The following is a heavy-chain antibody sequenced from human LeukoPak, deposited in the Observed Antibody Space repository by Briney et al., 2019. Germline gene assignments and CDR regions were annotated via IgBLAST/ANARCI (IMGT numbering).Heavy chain of an antibody. D-gene: IGHD3-10*01. Sequence: SETLSLTCSVSGGPISNYYWSWIRQPPGKGLEWIGYILYSGITKYNPSVKSRVTISLDTSKNQFSLKLSSVTAADTAVYYCASSGNYYFTLDYWGQGTLVTVSS. CDR3: ASSGNYYFTLDY. CDR1: GGPISNYY. J-gene: IGHJ4*02. CDR2: ILYSGIT. V-gene: IGHV4-59*08.